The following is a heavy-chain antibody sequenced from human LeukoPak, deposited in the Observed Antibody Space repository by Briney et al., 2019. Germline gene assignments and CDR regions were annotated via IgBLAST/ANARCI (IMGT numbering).Heavy chain of an antibody. CDR2: ISAYNGNT. CDR1: GYTFTSYG. Sequence: EASVKVSCKASGYTFTSYGISWVRQAPGQGLEWMGWISAYNGNTNYAQKFQGRVTMTTDTSTSTAYMELRSLRSDDTAVYYCAKGGGAGGSSYGVYFDYWGKEPLAPAS. V-gene: IGHV1-18*01. CDR3: AKGGGAGGSSYGVYFDY. J-gene: IGHJ4*02. D-gene: IGHD1-26*01.